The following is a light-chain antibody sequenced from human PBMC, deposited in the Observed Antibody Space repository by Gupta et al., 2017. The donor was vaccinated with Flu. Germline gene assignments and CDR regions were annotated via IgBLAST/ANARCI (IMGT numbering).Light chain of an antibody. CDR1: QDIGSN. J-gene: IGKJ5*01. V-gene: IGKV1-9*01. CDR2: STS. Sequence: DIQLTQSPSLLSASVGDTVAITCRASQDIGSNAAWYQGKPGSAPKLLIYSTSTLQSGVPSRFSGSGSGTEFTLTVNSPQPEESAIYYCQQVHNSPITFGQGTQMDIK. CDR3: QQVHNSPIT.